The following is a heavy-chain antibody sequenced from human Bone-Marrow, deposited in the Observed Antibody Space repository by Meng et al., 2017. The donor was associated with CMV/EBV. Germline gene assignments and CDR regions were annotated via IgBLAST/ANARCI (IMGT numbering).Heavy chain of an antibody. Sequence: SETLSLTCTVSGGSISSSSYYWGWIRQPPGKGLEWIGSIYYSGSTYYNPSLKSRVTISVDTSKNQFSLKLSSVTAADTAVYYCARDLFLVAVGMSGTPLGYWGHGTLVTVSS. CDR2: IYYSGST. V-gene: IGHV4-39*07. CDR3: ARDLFLVAVGMSGTPLGY. J-gene: IGHJ4*01. D-gene: IGHD1-14*01. CDR1: GGSISSSSYY.